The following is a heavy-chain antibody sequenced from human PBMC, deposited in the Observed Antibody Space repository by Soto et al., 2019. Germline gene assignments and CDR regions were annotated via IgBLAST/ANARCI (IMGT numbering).Heavy chain of an antibody. CDR1: GFTFSSYA. Sequence: GGSLRLSCAASGFTFSSYAMSWVRQAPGKGLEWVSAISGSGGSTYYADSVKGRFTISRDNSKNTLYLQMNSLRAEDTAVYYCAKDQVVDTAMADFDYWGQGTLVTVSS. CDR2: ISGSGGST. J-gene: IGHJ4*02. D-gene: IGHD5-18*01. V-gene: IGHV3-23*01. CDR3: AKDQVVDTAMADFDY.